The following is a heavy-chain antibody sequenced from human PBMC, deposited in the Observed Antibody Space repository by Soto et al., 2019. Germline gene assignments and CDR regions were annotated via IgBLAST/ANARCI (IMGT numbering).Heavy chain of an antibody. Sequence: QVQLQESGPGLVKPSQTLSLTCTVSGGSISSGGYYWSWIRQPPEKVLEWVGYIYYSGSTYYKPALQSRVTISVDTSKHQFSLKLSSVTAADTAVYYCASDRRTAAAVNWFDPWGQGTLVTVAA. J-gene: IGHJ5*02. D-gene: IGHD6-13*01. CDR3: ASDRRTAAAVNWFDP. V-gene: IGHV4-31*03. CDR1: GGSISSGGYY. CDR2: IYYSGST.